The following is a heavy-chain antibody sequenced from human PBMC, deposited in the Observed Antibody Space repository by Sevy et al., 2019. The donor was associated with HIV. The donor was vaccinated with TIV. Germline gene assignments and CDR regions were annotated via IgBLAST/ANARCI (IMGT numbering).Heavy chain of an antibody. J-gene: IGHJ6*02. CDR3: AKVHADCSGGTCYTAHYYYDMDV. V-gene: IGHV3-30*18. Sequence: GGSLRLSCAASGFAFSDYAMHWVRQAPGKGLEWVAAISYAVDNKYFTDSVKGRFTVSKDNSKNTLYLEMNSLRAEDTAVYYCAKVHADCSGGTCYTAHYYYDMDVWGRGATVTVSS. D-gene: IGHD2-15*01. CDR1: GFAFSDYA. CDR2: ISYAVDNK.